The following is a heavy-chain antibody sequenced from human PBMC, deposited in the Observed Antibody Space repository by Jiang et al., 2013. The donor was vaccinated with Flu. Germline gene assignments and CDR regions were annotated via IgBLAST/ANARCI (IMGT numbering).Heavy chain of an antibody. CDR2: INYSGNT. Sequence: GPGLVKPSETLSLTCTVSGDSIRTYYWSWIRQPPGKGLEWIGDINYSGNTIYKSTFKSRVTIAVDTSKNQFSLRLSSVAAADTAIYYCARVVKYFYESSGSDYFEYWGQGTPVIVSS. D-gene: IGHD3-22*01. CDR3: ARVVKYFYESSGSDYFEY. J-gene: IGHJ4*02. CDR1: GDSIRTYY. V-gene: IGHV4-59*01.